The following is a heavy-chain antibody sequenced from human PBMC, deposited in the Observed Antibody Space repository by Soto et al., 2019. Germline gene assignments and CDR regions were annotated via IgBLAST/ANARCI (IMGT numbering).Heavy chain of an antibody. D-gene: IGHD6-13*01. CDR2: IYYSGST. J-gene: IGHJ5*02. Sequence: KASETLSLTCTVSGGSISSSSYYWGWIRQPPGKGLEWIGSIYYSGSTYYNPSLKSRVTISVDTSKNQFSLKLSSVTAAGTAVYYCANYGSWYGRWFDPWGQGTLVTVSS. CDR3: ANYGSWYGRWFDP. V-gene: IGHV4-39*01. CDR1: GGSISSSSYY.